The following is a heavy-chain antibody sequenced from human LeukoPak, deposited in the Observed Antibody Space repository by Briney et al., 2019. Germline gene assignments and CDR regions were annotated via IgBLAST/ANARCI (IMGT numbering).Heavy chain of an antibody. Sequence: GGSLRLSCAASGFTFGSYGMSWVRQAPGKGLEWVASINHNGNVNYYVDSVKGRFTISRDNAKNSLYLQMSNLRAEDTAVYFCARGGGLDVWGQGATVTVSS. CDR3: ARGGGLDV. J-gene: IGHJ6*02. CDR1: GFTFGSYG. V-gene: IGHV3-7*03. D-gene: IGHD3-16*01. CDR2: INHNGNVN.